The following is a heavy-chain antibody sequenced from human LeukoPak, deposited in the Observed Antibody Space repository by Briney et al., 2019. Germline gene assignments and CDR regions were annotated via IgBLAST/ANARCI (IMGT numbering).Heavy chain of an antibody. J-gene: IGHJ6*03. D-gene: IGHD6-6*01. CDR2: TYYRSKWYN. Sequence: SQTLSLACGISGDSVASNSTTWNWIRQSPSRGLEWLGRTYYRSKWYNDYAVSVKSRITINPDTSKNQFSLQLNSVTPEDTAVYYCARGEYSSSSTMLHYYYYMDVWGKGTTVTVSS. CDR3: ARGEYSSSSTMLHYYYYMDV. CDR1: GDSVASNSTT. V-gene: IGHV6-1*01.